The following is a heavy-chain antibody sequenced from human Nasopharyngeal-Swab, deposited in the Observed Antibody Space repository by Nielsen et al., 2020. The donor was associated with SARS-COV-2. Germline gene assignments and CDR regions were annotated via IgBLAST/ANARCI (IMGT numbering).Heavy chain of an antibody. CDR3: AREVVPAAIPYYYYGMDV. D-gene: IGHD2-2*01. V-gene: IGHV4-31*03. CDR1: GGSISSGGYY. CDR2: IYYSGST. Sequence: SDTLSLTCTVSGGSISSGGYYWSWIRQHPGKGLEWIGYIYYSGSTYYNPSLKSRVTISVDTSKNQFSLKLSSVTAADTAVYYCAREVVPAAIPYYYYGMDVWGQGTTVTVSS. J-gene: IGHJ6*02.